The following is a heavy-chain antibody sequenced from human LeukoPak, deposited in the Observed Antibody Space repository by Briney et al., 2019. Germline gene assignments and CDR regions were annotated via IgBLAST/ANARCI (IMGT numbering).Heavy chain of an antibody. J-gene: IGHJ4*02. CDR2: ISYDGSNK. Sequence: PGGSLRLSCAASGFTFSSYAMHWVRQAPGKGLEWVAVISYDGSNKYYADSVKGRFTISRDNSKNTLYLQMNSLRAEDTAVYYCARQKYSSSWDFDYWGQGTLVTVSS. V-gene: IGHV3-30*01. CDR1: GFTFSSYA. CDR3: ARQKYSSSWDFDY. D-gene: IGHD6-13*01.